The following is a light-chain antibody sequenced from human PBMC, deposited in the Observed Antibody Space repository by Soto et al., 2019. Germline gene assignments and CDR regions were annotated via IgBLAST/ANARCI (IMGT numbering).Light chain of an antibody. Sequence: QSALTQPPSASGSPGQSVTISCTGTSSDVGGYDYVSWYQRHPGKAPKLLIYEVSKRPSGVPDRFSGSKSGNTASLTVSGLQAADEADYYCRSYAGTNDYVLFGGGTKVTVL. CDR2: EVS. CDR1: SSDVGGYDY. J-gene: IGLJ2*01. V-gene: IGLV2-8*01. CDR3: RSYAGTNDYVL.